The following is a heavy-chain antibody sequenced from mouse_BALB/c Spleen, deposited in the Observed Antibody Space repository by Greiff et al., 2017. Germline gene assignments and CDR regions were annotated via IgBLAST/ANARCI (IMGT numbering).Heavy chain of an antibody. Sequence: QVQLQQPGAELVRPGASVKLSCKASGYTFTSYWINWVKQRPGQGLEWIGNIYPSDSYTNYNQKFKDKATLTVDKSSSTAYMQLSSPTSEDSAVYYCTRGVLLPGFAYWGQGTLVTVSA. CDR3: TRGVLLPGFAY. D-gene: IGHD5-5*01. CDR2: IYPSDSYT. J-gene: IGHJ3*01. CDR1: GYTFTSYW. V-gene: IGHV1-69*02.